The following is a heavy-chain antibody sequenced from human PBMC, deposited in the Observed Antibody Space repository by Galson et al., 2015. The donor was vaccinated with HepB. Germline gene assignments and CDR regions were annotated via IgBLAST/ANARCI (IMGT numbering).Heavy chain of an antibody. D-gene: IGHD3-22*01. CDR2: IYPGDSDT. J-gene: IGHJ6*02. V-gene: IGHV5-51*01. CDR1: GYIFSNYW. Sequence: QSGAEVKKPGESLKISYKGSGYIFSNYWIAWVRQMPGKGLDWMGIIYPGDSDTRYSPSFQGQVTISVDKSINTAYLRWSSLKASDSAMYYCALYSSGGFYYHLDVWGQGTTVTVSS. CDR3: ALYSSGGFYYHLDV.